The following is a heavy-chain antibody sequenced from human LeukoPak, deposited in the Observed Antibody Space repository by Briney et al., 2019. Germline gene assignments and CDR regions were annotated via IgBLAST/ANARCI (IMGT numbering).Heavy chain of an antibody. CDR3: ARAGGYDFWSGRYNWFDP. D-gene: IGHD3-3*01. CDR1: GGSISSYY. V-gene: IGHV4-59*01. CDR2: IYYIGST. J-gene: IGHJ5*02. Sequence: SETLSLTCTVSGGSISSYYWSWIRKPPGKGLEWIGYIYYIGSTHYNPSLKSRITISVDTSKNQFSLKLSSVTAPHTAVYFCARAGGYDFWSGRYNWFDPWGQGTLVTVSS.